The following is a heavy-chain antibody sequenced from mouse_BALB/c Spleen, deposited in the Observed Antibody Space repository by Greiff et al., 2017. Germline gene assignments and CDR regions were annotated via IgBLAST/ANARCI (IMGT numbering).Heavy chain of an antibody. CDR3: ATIYYDYVMAD. Sequence: EVQGVESGGGLVKPGGSLKLSCAASGFTFSSYAMSWVRQSPEKRLEWVAEISSGGSYTYYPDTVTGRFTISSDNAKNTLYLEMSSLRSEDTAMYYCATIYYDYVMADWGQGTLGTVSA. D-gene: IGHD2-4*01. J-gene: IGHJ3*01. V-gene: IGHV5-9-4*01. CDR2: ISSGGSYT. CDR1: GFTFSSYA.